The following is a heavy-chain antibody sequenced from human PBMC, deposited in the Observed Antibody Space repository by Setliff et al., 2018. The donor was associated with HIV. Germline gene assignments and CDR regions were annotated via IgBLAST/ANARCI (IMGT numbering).Heavy chain of an antibody. J-gene: IGHJ3*02. CDR3: ARGLYSSSSRGAFDI. V-gene: IGHV1-18*01. CDR1: GYTFTSYG. Sequence: ASVKVSCKASGYTFTSYGITWMRQAPGQGLEWMGWISAYNGNTDYAQKVQGRVTMTTDTSTSTAYMELRSLRSDDTAVYYCARGLYSSSSRGAFDIWGQGTMVTV. D-gene: IGHD6-6*01. CDR2: ISAYNGNT.